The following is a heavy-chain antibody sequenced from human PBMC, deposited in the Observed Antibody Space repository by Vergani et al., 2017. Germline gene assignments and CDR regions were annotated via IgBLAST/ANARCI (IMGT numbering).Heavy chain of an antibody. J-gene: IGHJ5*02. CDR1: GASVHSYY. Sequence: QVKLQESGPGLVKPSETLSITCTVSGASVHSYYWSWIRQPPGQGLELMGYIYYSGSTNSNSTLKSRVTISVDTSKNQFSLKLSSVTAADTAVYYCARAMNAYSGSPDGFDPWGQGTLVTVSS. D-gene: IGHD1-26*01. CDR2: IYYSGST. CDR3: ARAMNAYSGSPDGFDP. V-gene: IGHV4-59*02.